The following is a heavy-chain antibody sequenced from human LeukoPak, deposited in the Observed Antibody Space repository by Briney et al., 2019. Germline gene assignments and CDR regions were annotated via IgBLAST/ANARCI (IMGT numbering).Heavy chain of an antibody. CDR3: ARDLAYYYDSSGSPGFDY. CDR2: FDPEDGET. V-gene: IGHV1-24*01. D-gene: IGHD3-22*01. Sequence: ASVKVSCKVSGYTLTELSMHWVRQTPGKGLEWMGGFDPEDGETIYAQKFQGRVTMTEDTSTDTAYMELSSLRSEDTAVYYCARDLAYYYDSSGSPGFDYWGQGTLVTVSS. J-gene: IGHJ4*02. CDR1: GYTLTELS.